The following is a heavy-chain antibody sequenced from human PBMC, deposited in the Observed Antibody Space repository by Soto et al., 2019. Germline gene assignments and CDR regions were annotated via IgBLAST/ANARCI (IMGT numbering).Heavy chain of an antibody. CDR1: CGSMSDYY. V-gene: IGHV4-59*01. CDR2: TYYSGST. J-gene: IGHJ2*01. D-gene: IGHD3-16*01. Sequence: PSETMSLTCTVSCGSMSDYYWCLIRQPPGKELEWIGYTYYSGSTHYNPSLKSRVTMSLDTSKTQFSLTLRSVTAADTAVYYCARAFAGFGAYWYFDLWGRGTLVTVSS. CDR3: ARAFAGFGAYWYFDL.